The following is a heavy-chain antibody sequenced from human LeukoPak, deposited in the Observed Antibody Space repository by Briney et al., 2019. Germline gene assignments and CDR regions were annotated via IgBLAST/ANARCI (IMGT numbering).Heavy chain of an antibody. CDR2: IIPILGIA. V-gene: IGHV1-69*04. CDR1: GGTFSSYA. Sequence: SVKVSCKASGGTFSSYAISWVRQAPGQGLEWMGRIIPILGIANYAQKFQGRVTITADKSTSTAYMELSSLRSEDTAVYYCATSRIAYSYGLDYWGQGTLVTVSS. J-gene: IGHJ4*02. D-gene: IGHD5-18*01. CDR3: ATSRIAYSYGLDY.